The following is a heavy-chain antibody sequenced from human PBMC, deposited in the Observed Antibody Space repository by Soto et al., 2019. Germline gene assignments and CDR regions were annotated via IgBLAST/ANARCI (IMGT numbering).Heavy chain of an antibody. Sequence: QVQLVQSGAEVKKPGASVKVSCKASGYTFTSYDINWVRQATGQGLEWMGWMNPNSGNTGYAQKFQGRVTMTTNTSISTAYMELSSLRSEDTAVSCARTLYCDNVDYWGQGTLVTVSS. CDR2: MNPNSGNT. D-gene: IGHD4-17*01. V-gene: IGHV1-8*01. CDR1: GYTFTSYD. J-gene: IGHJ4*02. CDR3: ARTLYCDNVDY.